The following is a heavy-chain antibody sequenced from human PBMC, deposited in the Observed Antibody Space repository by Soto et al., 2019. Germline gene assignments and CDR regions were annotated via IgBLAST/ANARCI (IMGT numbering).Heavy chain of an antibody. CDR2: INHSGST. D-gene: IGHD3-9*01. CDR1: CGSFIGYY. V-gene: IGHV4-34*01. Sequence: SETLSLTCAFYCGSFIGYYWSWIRQPPGKGLEWIGEINHSGSTNYNPSLKSRVTISVDTSKNQFSLKLSSVTAADTAVYYCARGRGVYYDILTGYYKFWGQGTLVTVSS. CDR3: ARGRGVYYDILTGYYKF. J-gene: IGHJ4*02.